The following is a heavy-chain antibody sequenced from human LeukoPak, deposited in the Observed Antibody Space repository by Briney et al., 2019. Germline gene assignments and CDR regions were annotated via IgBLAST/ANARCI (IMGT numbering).Heavy chain of an antibody. J-gene: IGHJ4*02. CDR1: GGSISSGGYS. Sequence: SQTLSLTCAVSGGSISSGGYSWSWIRQPPGKGLEWIGYIYHSGSTYYNPSLKSRVTISVDRSKNQFSLKLSSVTAADTAVYYCARDPADGYCSGGSCWGQGTLVTVSS. V-gene: IGHV4-30-2*01. D-gene: IGHD2-15*01. CDR2: IYHSGST. CDR3: ARDPADGYCSGGSC.